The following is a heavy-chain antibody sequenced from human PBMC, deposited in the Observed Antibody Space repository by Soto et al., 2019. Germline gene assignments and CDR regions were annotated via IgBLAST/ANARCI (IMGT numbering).Heavy chain of an antibody. V-gene: IGHV1-69*09. D-gene: IGHD6-25*01. Sequence: QEQVVQSGPAMKEPGSSVKVSCRASGIMSSGYGFSWVRQAPGQGLEWVGRINPTLDSTQYAQNLQGRVSITVDKVTDTAYLEVTSLRLEDTALYFCATMKRARLDSWGRGTVVTVSS. CDR1: GIMSSGYG. CDR2: INPTLDST. J-gene: IGHJ4*02. CDR3: ATMKRARLDS.